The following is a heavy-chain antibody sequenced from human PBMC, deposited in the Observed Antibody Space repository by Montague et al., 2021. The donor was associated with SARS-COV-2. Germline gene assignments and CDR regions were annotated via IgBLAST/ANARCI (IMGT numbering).Heavy chain of an antibody. CDR3: ARMYCSSTTCSPHYYGLDV. D-gene: IGHD2-2*01. J-gene: IGHJ6*02. CDR2: VNSGGVYI. V-gene: IGHV3-21*01. Sequence: SLRLSCAASGFYFRNYTINWVRQAPGKGLEWVSSVNSGGVYIHYADSLKGRFIISRDNAKNSVYLQMNSLRAEDTAIYYCARMYCSSTTCSPHYYGLDVWGQGTTVTVSS. CDR1: GFYFRNYT.